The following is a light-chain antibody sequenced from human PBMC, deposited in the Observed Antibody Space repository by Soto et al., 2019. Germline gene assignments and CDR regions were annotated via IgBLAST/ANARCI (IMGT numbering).Light chain of an antibody. CDR3: QQYNSFPT. CDR1: QSISSW. V-gene: IGKV1-5*03. J-gene: IGKJ1*01. CDR2: KES. Sequence: DIQMTQSPSTLSASVGDRVTITCRASQSISSWLAWYQQKPGKAPKLLIYKESSLESGVPSRFSGSGSGTEFTLTISSLQPDDLATYYCQQYNSFPTFGQGTKVEIK.